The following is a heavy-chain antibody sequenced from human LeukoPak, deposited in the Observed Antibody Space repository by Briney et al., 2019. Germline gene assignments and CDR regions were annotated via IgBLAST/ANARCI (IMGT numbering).Heavy chain of an antibody. CDR2: IYYSGST. V-gene: IGHV4-39*01. J-gene: IGHJ4*02. Sequence: SSETLSLTCTVSGGSISSSSYYWGWIRQPPGKGLEWIGSIYYSGSTYYNPSLKSRVTISVDTSKNQFSLKLSSVTAADTAVYYCARQLGYCSSTSCYADKVDYWGQGTLVTVSS. CDR3: ARQLGYCSSTSCYADKVDY. D-gene: IGHD2-2*01. CDR1: GGSISSSSYY.